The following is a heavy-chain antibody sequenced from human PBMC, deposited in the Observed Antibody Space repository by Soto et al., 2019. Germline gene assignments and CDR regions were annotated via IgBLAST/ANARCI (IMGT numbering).Heavy chain of an antibody. CDR2: ISAYNGNT. D-gene: IGHD2-2*01. CDR1: GYTFTSYG. Sequence: GASVKVSCKASGYTFTSYGISWVRQAPGQGLEWMGWISAYNGNTNYAQELQGRVTMTTDTSTSTAYMELRSLRSDDTAVYYCARDVVPAAMGMGNYYYYYGMDVWGQGTTVTVSS. V-gene: IGHV1-18*04. J-gene: IGHJ6*02. CDR3: ARDVVPAAMGMGNYYYYYGMDV.